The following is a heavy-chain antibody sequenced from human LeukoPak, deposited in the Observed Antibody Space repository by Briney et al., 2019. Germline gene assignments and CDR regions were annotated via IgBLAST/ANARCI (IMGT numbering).Heavy chain of an antibody. CDR2: IYYSGNT. CDR3: ARGVYFFDF. D-gene: IGHD3-10*01. J-gene: IGHJ4*02. Sequence: SQTLSLTCTVSGGFISGRDYYWSWIRQAPGKGLEWIGYIYYSGNTDYNPSLKSRIYISVDTSKNQFSLKLGSVTAADTAVYYCARGVYFFDFWGQGTLVTVSS. V-gene: IGHV4-30-4*01. CDR1: GGFISGRDYY.